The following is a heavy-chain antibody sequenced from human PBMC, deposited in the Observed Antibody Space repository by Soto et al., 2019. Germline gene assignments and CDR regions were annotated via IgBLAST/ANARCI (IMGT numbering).Heavy chain of an antibody. V-gene: IGHV4-31*11. J-gene: IGHJ4*02. CDR3: APMPPIGVVIAPYFDY. CDR1: CGSISSGGYY. D-gene: IGHD3-3*01. CDR2: IYYSGST. Sequence: SETLSLTCAVSCGSISSGGYYWSWLRQHPGKGLEWIGYIYYSGSTYYNPSLKSRVTISVDTSKNQTSLKLSSVTAADTATFYCAPMPPIGVVIAPYFDYWGQGTLVTVSS.